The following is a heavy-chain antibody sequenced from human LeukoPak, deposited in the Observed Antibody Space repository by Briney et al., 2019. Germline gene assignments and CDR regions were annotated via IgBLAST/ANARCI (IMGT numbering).Heavy chain of an antibody. V-gene: IGHV1-8*03. D-gene: IGHD1-26*01. CDR3: ARSDHNSWNAFDI. J-gene: IGHJ3*02. Sequence: ASVKVSCKASGYTFGSDDIKWVRQATGQGLEWMGWINPNNGNLGYAQKFQGRVTITRNTPISTAYMELSSLTSEDTAVYYCARSDHNSWNAFDIWGQGTMVTVSS. CDR1: GYTFGSDD. CDR2: INPNNGNL.